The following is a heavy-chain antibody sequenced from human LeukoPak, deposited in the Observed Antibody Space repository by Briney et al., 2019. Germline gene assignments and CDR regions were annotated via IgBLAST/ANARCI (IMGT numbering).Heavy chain of an antibody. J-gene: IGHJ4*02. Sequence: ASVKVSCKASGYTFTSNYIHWVRQAPGQGLEWVGMIYPRDGNTSYAQKFQGRVTVTRDTSTSTVHMELSGLRSEDTAVYYCARDQEGFDYWGQGTLVTVSS. V-gene: IGHV1-46*01. CDR3: ARDQEGFDY. CDR1: GYTFTSNY. CDR2: IYPRDGNT.